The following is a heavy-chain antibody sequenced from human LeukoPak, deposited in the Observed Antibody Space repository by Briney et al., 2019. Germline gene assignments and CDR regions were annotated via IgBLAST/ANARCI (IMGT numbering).Heavy chain of an antibody. CDR2: INPYSGDT. CDR3: ARGSYRANVDI. Sequence: GASVKVSCKASGYTFTGYYLHWVRQAPGQGLEWMGRINPYSGDTNYAQKFQARVTETSDTSISTAYMDLSRLTYDDSAVYYCARGSYRANVDIWGQGTMVTVSS. V-gene: IGHV1-2*06. J-gene: IGHJ3*02. D-gene: IGHD2-2*02. CDR1: GYTFTGYY.